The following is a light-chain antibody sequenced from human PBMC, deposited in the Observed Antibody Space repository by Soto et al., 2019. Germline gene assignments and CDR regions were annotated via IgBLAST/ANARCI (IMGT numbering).Light chain of an antibody. CDR2: LGS. CDR3: MQGLQTPT. Sequence: IVMTQSPLSLPVTPGEPASISCRSSQSLLHSNGYTYLDWYLKKPGQSPQLLIYLGSNRASGVPDRFSGSGSGTDFTLKISRVEAEYVGVYYCMQGLQTPTFGGGTNLEIK. V-gene: IGKV2-28*01. CDR1: QSLLHSNGYTY. J-gene: IGKJ4*01.